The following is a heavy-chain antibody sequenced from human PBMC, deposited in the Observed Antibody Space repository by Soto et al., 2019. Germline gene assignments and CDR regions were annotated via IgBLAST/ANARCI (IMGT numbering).Heavy chain of an antibody. V-gene: IGHV3-74*01. CDR3: ACWGHIVPVAPSDFDR. Sequence: WGSLRLSCAASGFPFTNSWMNWFRQTTGKGLMWVSRISPDGSDVGYADSVEGRFTVSRDNAKNTLYLQMHSLRAEDTAMYYCACWGHIVPVAPSDFDRWGQGTLVTVSS. CDR1: GFPFTNSW. J-gene: IGHJ4*02. CDR2: ISPDGSDV. D-gene: IGHD2-8*02.